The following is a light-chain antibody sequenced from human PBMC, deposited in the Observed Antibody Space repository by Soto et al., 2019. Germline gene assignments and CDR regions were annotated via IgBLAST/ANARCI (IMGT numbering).Light chain of an antibody. CDR1: SADIGLYNY. V-gene: IGLV2-14*03. CDR3: SSYTNSNTLV. J-gene: IGLJ2*01. CDR2: DVT. Sequence: QSALTQPASVSGSPGQSITISCTGTSADIGLYNYVSWYQQHPNKAPKLIIHDVTERPSGVSYRFSASKSGNTASLTISGLQAEDEADYYCSSYTNSNTLVFGGGTKLTVL.